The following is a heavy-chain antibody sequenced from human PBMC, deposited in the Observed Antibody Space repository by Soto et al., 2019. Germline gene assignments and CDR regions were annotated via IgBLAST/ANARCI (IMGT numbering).Heavy chain of an antibody. Sequence: PSETLSLTCSVSGDSISNSRFYWAWIRQPPGEGLEWIGSIYHTGNTYYTPSLKSRATISLDTSRNQFFLNLNSVTAADTAVYYFARDVGSSHGPGHPHYFDYWGQGTLVTVSS. CDR1: GDSISNSRFY. V-gene: IGHV4-39*07. CDR3: ARDVGSSHGPGHPHYFDY. J-gene: IGHJ4*02. D-gene: IGHD2-2*01. CDR2: IYHTGNT.